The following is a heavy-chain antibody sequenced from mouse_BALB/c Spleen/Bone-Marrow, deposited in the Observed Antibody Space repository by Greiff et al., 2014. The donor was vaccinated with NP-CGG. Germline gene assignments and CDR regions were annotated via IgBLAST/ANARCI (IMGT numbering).Heavy chain of an antibody. CDR3: ASYYYGSAWFAD. Sequence: VQFQQSGAELVKPGGSVKLSCTASGFNIKDNYMHWVKQRPEKGLEWIGRIDTGNGNTKYDPKFQGKATTTADTSSNTAYLQLGSLTSEDTAVYYCASYYYGSAWFADWGQGTLVTVSA. CDR1: GFNIKDNY. D-gene: IGHD1-1*01. CDR2: IDTGNGNT. V-gene: IGHV14-3*02. J-gene: IGHJ3*01.